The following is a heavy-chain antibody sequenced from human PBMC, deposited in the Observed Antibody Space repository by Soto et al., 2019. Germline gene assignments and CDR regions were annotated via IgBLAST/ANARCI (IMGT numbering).Heavy chain of an antibody. CDR1: GFIFSRYA. J-gene: IGHJ4*02. CDR2: ISGSGYST. V-gene: IGHV3-23*01. CDR3: AKVPAHGLQLWLRYFDF. Sequence: GWSLRLSCAASGFIFSRYAMSWFLHAPVNVLELVSAISGSGYSTYYADSVQGRFTISRDNSQNTLYLELSSLRGEDTAVYYCAKVPAHGLQLWLRYFDFWGQGTQVTVSS. D-gene: IGHD3-9*01.